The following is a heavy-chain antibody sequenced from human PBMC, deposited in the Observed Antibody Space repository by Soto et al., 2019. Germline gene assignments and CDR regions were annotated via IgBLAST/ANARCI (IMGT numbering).Heavy chain of an antibody. D-gene: IGHD4-4*01. J-gene: IGHJ6*02. CDR3: TKTIHSNYPTYYYYYGLDV. Sequence: QPGGSLRLSCAASGFTFSNYGMHWVRQAPGKGLEWVAIISYDGRDKYYTDSVKGRFTISRDNSNSTLYLQMNSLRAEDTAMYYCTKTIHSNYPTYYYYYGLDVWGRGTTVTVSS. CDR2: ISYDGRDK. CDR1: GFTFSNYG. V-gene: IGHV3-30*18.